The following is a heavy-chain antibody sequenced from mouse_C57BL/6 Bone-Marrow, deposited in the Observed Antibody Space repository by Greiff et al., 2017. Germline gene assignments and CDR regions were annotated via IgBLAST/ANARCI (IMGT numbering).Heavy chain of an antibody. J-gene: IGHJ1*03. CDR1: GYTFTSYW. D-gene: IGHD1-1*01. CDR3: AFITTVVDWYFDV. Sequence: VQLQQPGAELVKPGASVKLSCKASGYTFTSYWMHWVKQRPGQGLEWIGMIHPNSGSTNYNEKFKSKATLTVDKSSITAYMQLSSLTSEDSAVYYCAFITTVVDWYFDVWGTGTTVTVSS. CDR2: IHPNSGST. V-gene: IGHV1-64*01.